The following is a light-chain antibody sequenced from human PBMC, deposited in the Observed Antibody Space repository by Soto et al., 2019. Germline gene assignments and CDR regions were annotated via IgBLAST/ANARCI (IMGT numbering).Light chain of an antibody. Sequence: IQMTQSPSTLSASVGDRVTITCRASRSLQTWLAWYQQKPGQAPKLLMYQASSLESGVPSRFRASGSGTEFTLTISSLKPEDFETYYCLQHNSYPRTFGQGTRLEIK. J-gene: IGKJ5*01. CDR2: QAS. CDR1: RSLQTW. V-gene: IGKV1-5*03. CDR3: LQHNSYPRT.